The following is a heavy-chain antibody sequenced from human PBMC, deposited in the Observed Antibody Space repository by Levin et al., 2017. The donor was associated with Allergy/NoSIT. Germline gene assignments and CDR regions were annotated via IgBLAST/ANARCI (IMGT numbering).Heavy chain of an antibody. J-gene: IGHJ4*02. D-gene: IGHD2-2*01. CDR1: GFTFSSYG. Sequence: GGSLRLSCAASGFTFSSYGMHWVRQAPGKGLEWVAVIWYDGSNKYYADSVKGRFTISRDNSKNTLYLQMNSLRAEDTAVYYCARDRVKGCSSTSCYYFDYWGQGTLVTVSS. CDR2: IWYDGSNK. CDR3: ARDRVKGCSSTSCYYFDY. V-gene: IGHV3-33*01.